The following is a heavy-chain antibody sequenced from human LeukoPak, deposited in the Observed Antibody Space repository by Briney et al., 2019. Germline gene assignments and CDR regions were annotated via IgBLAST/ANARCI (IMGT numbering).Heavy chain of an antibody. CDR3: ARDNDFFDY. J-gene: IGHJ4*02. Sequence: SETLSLTCTVSGGSISTYYWSCIRQPAGKGLEWIGRIHSSGSTHYNPSLKSRVTMSLDTSKNQFSLKLTSVTAADTAVYYCARDNDFFDYWGQGTLVTVSS. CDR1: GGSISTYY. V-gene: IGHV4-4*07. CDR2: IHSSGST.